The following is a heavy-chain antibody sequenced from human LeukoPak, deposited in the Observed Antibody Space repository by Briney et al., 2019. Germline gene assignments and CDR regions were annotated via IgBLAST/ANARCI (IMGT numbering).Heavy chain of an antibody. CDR2: INSDGSST. CDR1: GFTFSSYA. V-gene: IGHV3-74*01. Sequence: GGSLRLSCAASGFTFSSYAMSWVRQAPGEGLVWVSRINSDGSSTSYADSVKGRFTISRDNAKNTLYLQMNSLRAEDTAVYYCWLFRSSAAGTGNWFDPWGQGTLVTVSS. CDR3: WLFRSSAAGTGNWFDP. J-gene: IGHJ5*02. D-gene: IGHD6-13*01.